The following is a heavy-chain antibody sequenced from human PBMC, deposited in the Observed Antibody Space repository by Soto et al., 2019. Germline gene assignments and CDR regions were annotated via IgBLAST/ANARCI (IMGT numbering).Heavy chain of an antibody. Sequence: SETLSLTCTVSGGSITGGSISSTTYYWGWMRQPPGKGLEWIASFFIGGNTYYNPSLKSRVTTSVDTSKNQFSLKLSSVTAADTAVYYCARQRQWLVDYWGQGPLVTVSS. V-gene: IGHV4-39*01. CDR3: ARQRQWLVDY. CDR1: GGSITGGSISSTTYY. D-gene: IGHD6-19*01. CDR2: FFIGGNT. J-gene: IGHJ4*02.